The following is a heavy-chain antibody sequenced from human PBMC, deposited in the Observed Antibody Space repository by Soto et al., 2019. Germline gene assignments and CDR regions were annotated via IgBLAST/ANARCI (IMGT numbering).Heavy chain of an antibody. CDR2: IGPTGSST. CDR1: GFTFSNYA. D-gene: IGHD2-15*01. Sequence: GGSLRLSCAASGFTFSNYAMTWVRQAPGRGLEWVSAIGPTGSSTYYADSVKGWFTISRDNSRNTLYLQMNSLRAEDTAVYYCARSYVDCSGTTCYGIDYWGQGTVVTVSS. CDR3: ARSYVDCSGTTCYGIDY. V-gene: IGHV3-23*01. J-gene: IGHJ4*02.